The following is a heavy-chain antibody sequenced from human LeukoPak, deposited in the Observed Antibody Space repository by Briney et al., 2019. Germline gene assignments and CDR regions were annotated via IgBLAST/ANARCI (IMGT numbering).Heavy chain of an antibody. CDR2: IYYSGST. CDR1: GGSIGSYY. V-gene: IGHV4-59*01. Sequence: PSETLSLTCTVSGGSIGSYYWSWIRQPPGKGLEWIGYIYYSGSTNYNPSLKSRVTISVDTSKNQFSLKLSSVTAADTAVYYCARSAYSSSSGDLDYWGQGTLVTVSS. CDR3: ARSAYSSSSGDLDY. D-gene: IGHD6-6*01. J-gene: IGHJ4*02.